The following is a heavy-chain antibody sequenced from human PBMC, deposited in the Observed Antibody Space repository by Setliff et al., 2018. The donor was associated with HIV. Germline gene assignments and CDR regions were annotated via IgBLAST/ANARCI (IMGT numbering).Heavy chain of an antibody. CDR3: ARGATYYYYMDV. V-gene: IGHV4-34*01. Sequence: SETLSLTCAVYGGSFSDNYWSWIRQSPGKGLEWIGEINHSGRTKYSPSLRSRVSISVDRSKNQFSLKLSSVTAADTAVFFCARGATYYYYMDVWGKGTTVTVSS. J-gene: IGHJ6*03. CDR2: INHSGRT. CDR1: GGSFSDNY.